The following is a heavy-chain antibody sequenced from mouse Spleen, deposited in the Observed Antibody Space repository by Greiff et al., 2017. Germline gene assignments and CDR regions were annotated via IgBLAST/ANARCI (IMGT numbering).Heavy chain of an antibody. D-gene: IGHD4-1*01. Sequence: EVQLVESGGGLVKPGGSLKLSCVASGFTLSSYAMSWVRQTPEKRLEWVATISDGGSYTYYPDNVKGRFTISRDNAKNNLYLQMSHLKSEDTAMYYCARDRELGPDAMDYWGQGTSVTVSS. CDR3: ARDRELGPDAMDY. CDR1: GFTLSSYA. V-gene: IGHV5-4*01. J-gene: IGHJ4*01. CDR2: ISDGGSYT.